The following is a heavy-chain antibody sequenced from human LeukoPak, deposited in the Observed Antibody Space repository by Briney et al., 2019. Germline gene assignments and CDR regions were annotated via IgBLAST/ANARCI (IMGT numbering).Heavy chain of an antibody. V-gene: IGHV3-20*04. Sequence: GGSLRLSCAASGFTFDDYGMSWVRQAPGKGLEWVSGINWSGGRTGYADSLKGRFTISRDNAKNTLYLQMNSLRDEDTALYYCAREYSSGWYGYWGQGTLVTVSS. CDR3: AREYSSGWYGY. CDR2: INWSGGRT. J-gene: IGHJ4*02. CDR1: GFTFDDYG. D-gene: IGHD6-19*01.